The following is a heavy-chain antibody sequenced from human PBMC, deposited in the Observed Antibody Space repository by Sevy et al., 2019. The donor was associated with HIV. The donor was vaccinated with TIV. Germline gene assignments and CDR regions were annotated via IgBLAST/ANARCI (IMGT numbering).Heavy chain of an antibody. CDR1: GFTLSTYG. V-gene: IGHV3-30*18. CDR2: ISHDGSIE. CDR3: AKLGGARLGEYYGMDV. Sequence: GGSLRLSCAASGFTLSTYGMHWVRQARGKGLEWVAVISHDGSIEYYADSVKGRFTISRDNSKNTLYMQMNRLRPEDTAVYYCAKLGGARLGEYYGMDVWGQGTTVTVSS. J-gene: IGHJ6*02. D-gene: IGHD3-10*01.